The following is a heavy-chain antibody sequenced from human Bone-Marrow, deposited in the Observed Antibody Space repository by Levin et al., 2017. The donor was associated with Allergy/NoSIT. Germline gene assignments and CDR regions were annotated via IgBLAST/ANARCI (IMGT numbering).Heavy chain of an antibody. V-gene: IGHV1-46*01. D-gene: IGHD6-6*01. J-gene: IGHJ6*03. Sequence: PGGSLRLSCKASGYTFTSYYMHWVRQAPGQGLEWMGIINPSGGSTSYAQKFQGRVTMTRDTSTSTVYMELSSLRSEDTAVYYCARDVQQLVSYMDGWGKGTTVTVSS. CDR1: GYTFTSYY. CDR3: ARDVQQLVSYMDG. CDR2: INPSGGST.